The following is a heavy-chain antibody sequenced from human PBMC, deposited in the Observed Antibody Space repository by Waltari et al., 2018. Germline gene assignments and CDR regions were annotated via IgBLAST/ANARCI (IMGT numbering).Heavy chain of an antibody. V-gene: IGHV1-69*01. D-gene: IGHD6-13*01. Sequence: QVQLVQSGAEVKKPGSSVKVSCKASGGTFSSYAISWVRQAPGQGLEWMGGIIPIFGTSNYAQKFQGRVTITADESTSTAYMELSSLRSEDTAVYYCARVPTPYSSSWYYFDYWGQGTLVTVSS. J-gene: IGHJ4*02. CDR2: IIPIFGTS. CDR1: GGTFSSYA. CDR3: ARVPTPYSSSWYYFDY.